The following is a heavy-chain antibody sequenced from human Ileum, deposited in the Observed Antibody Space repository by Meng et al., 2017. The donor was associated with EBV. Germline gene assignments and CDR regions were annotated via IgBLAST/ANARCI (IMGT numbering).Heavy chain of an antibody. V-gene: IGHV4-39*07. J-gene: IGHJ4*02. CDR3: TRERGLHELSFVAY. CDR1: VSSLSSSGYY. Sequence: HDSLPVLLKPSRPPTPTTTDAVSSLSSSGYYCSWIRHTRGRGLEWIGTIQYSRNTYYNTSLKSRVTISVDTSKNQFSLKLSSVTAADTAVYYCTRERGLHELSFVAYWGQGTLVTVSS. CDR2: IQYSRNT. D-gene: IGHD3-16*02.